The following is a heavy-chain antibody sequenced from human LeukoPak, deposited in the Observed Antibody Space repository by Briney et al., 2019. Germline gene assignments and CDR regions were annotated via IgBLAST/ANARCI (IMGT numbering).Heavy chain of an antibody. CDR1: GLTFSLYS. Sequence: PGGSLRLSCSASGLTFSLYSMHWVRQAPGKGLEYVSGISTNGGSTYYADFVKGRFTISRDNSKNTLYLQMSTLRAEDTSVYYCVTELGIGGFDIWGQGTMVTVSS. V-gene: IGHV3-64D*06. CDR2: ISTNGGST. J-gene: IGHJ3*02. D-gene: IGHD7-27*01. CDR3: VTELGIGGFDI.